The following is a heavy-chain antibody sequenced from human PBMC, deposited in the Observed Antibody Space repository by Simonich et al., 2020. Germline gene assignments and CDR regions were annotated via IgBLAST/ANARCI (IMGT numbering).Heavy chain of an antibody. CDR3: ATVSYYDSSGYRLDY. CDR2: FDPEDGET. J-gene: IGHJ4*02. D-gene: IGHD3-22*01. Sequence: QVQLVQSGAEVKKPGASVKVSCKVSGYTLTELSMHWVRQAPGKGLEWMGGFDPEDGETIYAQKFQGRVTMTKDTSTDTAYMALSSLRSEDTAVYYCATVSYYDSSGYRLDYWGQGTLVTVSS. CDR1: GYTLTELS. V-gene: IGHV1-24*01.